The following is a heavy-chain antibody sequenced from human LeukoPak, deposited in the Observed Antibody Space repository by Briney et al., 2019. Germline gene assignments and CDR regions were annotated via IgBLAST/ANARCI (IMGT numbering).Heavy chain of an antibody. CDR1: GFIFSNYG. V-gene: IGHV3-30*03. Sequence: GGSLRLSCAASGFIFSNYGMHWVRQAPGKGLEWVAVVSYDGSNKYYADSVKGRFTISRDNSKNTLSLQMSSLRAEDTAVYYCARDGSYYDILTGYYDYWGQGTLVTVSS. CDR3: ARDGSYYDILTGYYDY. CDR2: VSYDGSNK. J-gene: IGHJ4*02. D-gene: IGHD3-9*01.